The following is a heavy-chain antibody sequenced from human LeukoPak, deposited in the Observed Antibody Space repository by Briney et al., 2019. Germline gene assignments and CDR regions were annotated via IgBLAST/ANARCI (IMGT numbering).Heavy chain of an antibody. D-gene: IGHD3-22*01. CDR2: IYPGDSHT. CDR1: GYSFTSYW. J-gene: IGHJ4*02. Sequence: GESLKISCKGSGYSFTSYWIGWVRQMPGKGLDWMGIIYPGDSHTRYSPSFQGQVTISADKSISTAYLQWSSLKASDTAMYYCARLYDSSGYYQGLDYWGQGTLVTVSS. CDR3: ARLYDSSGYYQGLDY. V-gene: IGHV5-51*01.